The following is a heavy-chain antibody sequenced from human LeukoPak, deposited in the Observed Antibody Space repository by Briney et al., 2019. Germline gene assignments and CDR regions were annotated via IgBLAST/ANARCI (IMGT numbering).Heavy chain of an antibody. Sequence: ASVKVSCKASGYTFTSYDINWVRQATGQGLEWMGWMNPNSGNTGYAQKFQGRVTMTRNTSISTAYMELSSLRSEDTAVYYCAREATLDNNRDGRFPRARHNWFDPWGQGTLVTVSS. D-gene: IGHD1-14*01. J-gene: IGHJ5*02. CDR3: AREATLDNNRDGRFPRARHNWFDP. CDR2: MNPNSGNT. V-gene: IGHV1-8*01. CDR1: GYTFTSYD.